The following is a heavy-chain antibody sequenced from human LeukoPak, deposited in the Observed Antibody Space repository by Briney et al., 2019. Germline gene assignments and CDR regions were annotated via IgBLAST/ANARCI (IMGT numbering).Heavy chain of an antibody. J-gene: IGHJ4*02. V-gene: IGHV3-21*04. CDR3: AKGEERIETNGPIDY. CDR2: ITSSSSSM. CDR1: GFTFSIYT. Sequence: GGSLRLSCVASGFTFSIYTMSWVRQAPGKGLEWVSSITSSSSSMYSADSVKGRFTISRDNAKNSLYLQMNSLRAEDTALYYCAKGEERIETNGPIDYWGQGTLVTVSS. D-gene: IGHD1-26*01.